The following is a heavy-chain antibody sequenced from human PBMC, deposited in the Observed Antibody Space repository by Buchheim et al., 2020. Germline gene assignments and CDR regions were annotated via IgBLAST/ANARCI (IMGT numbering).Heavy chain of an antibody. J-gene: IGHJ4*02. CDR1: GFTFSSYG. Sequence: QVQLVESGGGVVQPGRSLRLSCAASGFTFSSYGMHWVRQAPGKGLEWVAVISYDGSNKYYADSVKGRFTISRDNSKNTPYLQMNSLRAEDTAVYYCRLGCSGGSCYPRGYYFDYWGQGTL. CDR2: ISYDGSNK. CDR3: RLGCSGGSCYPRGYYFDY. D-gene: IGHD2-15*01. V-gene: IGHV3-30*03.